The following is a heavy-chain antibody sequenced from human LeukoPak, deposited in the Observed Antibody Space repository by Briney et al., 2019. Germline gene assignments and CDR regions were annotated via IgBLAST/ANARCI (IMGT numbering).Heavy chain of an antibody. CDR1: GGTFSSYA. J-gene: IGHJ4*02. Sequence: SVKVSCRASGGTFSSYAISWVRQAPRQGLEWMGRIIPIFGIANYAQKFQGRVTITADKSTSTAYMELSSLRSEDTAVYYCAGESRPNYYDSSGYRFYYCGQGTLVTVSS. D-gene: IGHD3-22*01. V-gene: IGHV1-69*04. CDR2: IIPIFGIA. CDR3: AGESRPNYYDSSGYRFYY.